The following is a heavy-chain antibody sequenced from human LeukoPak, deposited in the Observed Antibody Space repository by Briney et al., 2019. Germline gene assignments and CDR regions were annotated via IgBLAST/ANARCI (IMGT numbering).Heavy chain of an antibody. CDR2: IYSSGST. CDR3: ARGGHIGVVTARYFDL. V-gene: IGHV4-39*07. Sequence: SETLSLTCSVSGGSTSSTSYYWGWIRQPPGKDLEWIGSIYSSGSTYYNPSLKNRVTISIDTSKNQFSLKLSSVTAADTAVYYCARGGHIGVVTARYFDLWGRGTLVTVSS. J-gene: IGHJ2*01. D-gene: IGHD2-21*02. CDR1: GGSTSSTSYY.